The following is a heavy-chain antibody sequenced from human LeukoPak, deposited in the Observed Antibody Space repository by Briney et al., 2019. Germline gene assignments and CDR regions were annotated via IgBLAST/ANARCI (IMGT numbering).Heavy chain of an antibody. CDR1: GFTSSNYA. V-gene: IGHV3-23*01. D-gene: IGHD2-15*01. CDR2: ISGSGDGT. Sequence: GGSLRLSCAASGFTSSNYAMSWVRQAPGGGLEGGASISGSGDGTYYADSVKGRFTISRDNFKNTLYLQMNSLTAEDTAVYFCANSDCSDAGCYLLDYWGQGTLVTVSS. J-gene: IGHJ4*02. CDR3: ANSDCSDAGCYLLDY.